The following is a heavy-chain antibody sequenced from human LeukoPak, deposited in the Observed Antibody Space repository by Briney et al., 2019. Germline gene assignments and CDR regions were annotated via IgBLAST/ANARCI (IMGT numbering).Heavy chain of an antibody. V-gene: IGHV3-23*01. D-gene: IGHD1-26*01. CDR2: ISGRGGST. Sequence: GGSLRLSCAASGFTFSSYAMSWVGQAPGKGLEWVSAISGRGGSTYYADSVKGRFTISRDNSKNTLYLQMNSLRAEDTAVYYCARVKGVGAFDYWGQGTLVPVSS. CDR3: ARVKGVGAFDY. J-gene: IGHJ4*02. CDR1: GFTFSSYA.